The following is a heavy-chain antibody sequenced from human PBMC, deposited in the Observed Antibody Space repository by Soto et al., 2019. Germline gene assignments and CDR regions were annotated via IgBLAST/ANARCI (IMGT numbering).Heavy chain of an antibody. D-gene: IGHD3-10*01. CDR2: ISYDGSNK. J-gene: IGHJ6*02. Sequence: QVQLVESGGGVVQPGRSLRLSCAASGFTFSSYAMHWVRQAPGKGLEWVAVISYDGSNKYYADSVKGRFTISRDNSKNTLYLQMNSLRAEDTAVYYCARDMGPRRHRGGYYYYYGMDVWGQGTTVTVSS. CDR3: ARDMGPRRHRGGYYYYYGMDV. CDR1: GFTFSSYA. V-gene: IGHV3-30-3*01.